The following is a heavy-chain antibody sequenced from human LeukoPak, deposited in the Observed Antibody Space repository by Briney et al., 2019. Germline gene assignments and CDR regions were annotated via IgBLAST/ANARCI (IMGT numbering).Heavy chain of an antibody. CDR1: GFTFSNYW. V-gene: IGHV3-7*01. J-gene: IGHJ4*02. Sequence: GGSLTLSCTASGFTFSNYWMSWVRQATGRGVEGVASIKQEGRERFYVDSVRGRITSSRNNAKNSLYLQIYSLRAEDTAIYYWARWNPGYSADWRLDFWGRGTLVTVSS. CDR3: ARWNPGYSADWRLDF. CDR2: IKQEGRER. D-gene: IGHD3-9*01.